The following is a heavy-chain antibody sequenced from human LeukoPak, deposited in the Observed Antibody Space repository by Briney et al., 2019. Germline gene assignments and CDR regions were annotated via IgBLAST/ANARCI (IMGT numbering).Heavy chain of an antibody. CDR2: INPNSGGT. CDR3: ARALIVVVPDDAFDI. J-gene: IGHJ3*02. CDR1: GYTFTSYY. V-gene: IGHV1-2*02. D-gene: IGHD2-2*01. Sequence: ASVKVSCKASGYTFTSYYMHWVRQAPGQGLEWMGWINPNSGGTNYAQKFQGRVTMTRDTSISTAYMELSRLRSDDTAVYYCARALIVVVPDDAFDIWGQGTMVTVSS.